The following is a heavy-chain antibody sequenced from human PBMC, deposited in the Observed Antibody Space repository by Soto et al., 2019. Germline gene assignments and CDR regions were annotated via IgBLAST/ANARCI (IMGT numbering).Heavy chain of an antibody. Sequence: EVQLVESGGGLVHPGGSLRLSCAASGFTFSDYSMNWVRQAPGKGLEWLSYITSTGGTIYYAASIKGRFTVSRDNAKNSLFLQMKSLRDEDTAVYYCARLPKGSMVTSWGQGTLVTVSS. CDR1: GFTFSDYS. V-gene: IGHV3-48*02. CDR2: ITSTGGTI. J-gene: IGHJ4*02. D-gene: IGHD2-21*02. CDR3: ARLPKGSMVTS.